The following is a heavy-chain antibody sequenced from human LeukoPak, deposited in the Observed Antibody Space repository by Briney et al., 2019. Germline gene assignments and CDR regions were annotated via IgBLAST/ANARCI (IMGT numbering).Heavy chain of an antibody. CDR3: ARSYSGYDYGLDY. V-gene: IGHV3-11*01. Sequence: GGSLRLSCAASGFTFSDYYMNWIRQTPGKGLEWVSYISSSGSPIYYADSVKGRFTISRDNAKNSLYLQMNSLRAEDTAVYYCARSYSGYDYGLDYWGQGTLVTVSS. CDR1: GFTFSDYY. J-gene: IGHJ4*02. D-gene: IGHD5-12*01. CDR2: ISSSGSPI.